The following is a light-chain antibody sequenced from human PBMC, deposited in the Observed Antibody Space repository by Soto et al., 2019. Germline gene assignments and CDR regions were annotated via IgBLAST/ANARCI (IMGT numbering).Light chain of an antibody. Sequence: QAVVTQPPSASGTPGQRVTISCSGSRSNIGSNYVYWYQQLPGTAPKLLIYRNNQRPSGVPDRFSGSKSGTSASLAISGLRSEDEDDYYCAAWDDSLSASVFGGGTQLTVL. CDR2: RNN. CDR3: AAWDDSLSASV. V-gene: IGLV1-47*01. J-gene: IGLJ7*01. CDR1: RSNIGSNY.